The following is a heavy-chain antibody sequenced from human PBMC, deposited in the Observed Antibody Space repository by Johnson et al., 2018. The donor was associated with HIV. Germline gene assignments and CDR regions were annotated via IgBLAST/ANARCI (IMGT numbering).Heavy chain of an antibody. CDR1: GFTFSDYY. J-gene: IGHJ3*02. CDR2: ISSSGTTV. Sequence: QMLLVESGGGLVKPGGSLRLSCAASGFTFSDYYMTWIRQTPGKGLEWVSYISSSGTTVYYAGSVQGRFSISRDNTKNSVYLQMNSLRAEDTALYYCARDPFRDAFDIWGQVTMVTVSS. V-gene: IGHV3-11*04. CDR3: ARDPFRDAFDI.